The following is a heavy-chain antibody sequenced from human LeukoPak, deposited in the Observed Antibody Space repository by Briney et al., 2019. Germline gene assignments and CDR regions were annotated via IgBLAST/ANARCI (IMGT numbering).Heavy chain of an antibody. CDR2: ISYHGSNK. V-gene: IGHV3-30*18. D-gene: IGHD2-2*01. J-gene: IGHJ4*02. CDR1: GFTFSSYG. Sequence: GGSLRLSCAASGFTFSSYGMHWVRQAPGKGLEWVAVISYHGSNKYYADSVKGRFTISRDNSKNTLYLQMNSLRAEDTAVYYCAKDGGRYCSSTSCSYFDYWGQGTLVTVSS. CDR3: AKDGGRYCSSTSCSYFDY.